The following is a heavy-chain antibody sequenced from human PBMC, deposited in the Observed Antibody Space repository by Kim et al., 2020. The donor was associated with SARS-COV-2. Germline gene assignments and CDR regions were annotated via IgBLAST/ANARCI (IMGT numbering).Heavy chain of an antibody. V-gene: IGHV3-21*01. D-gene: IGHD3-10*01. Sequence: TYIYYADAVKGRFTICRDNAKNSLSLQRNSRRAEDAAVYYCVRGGKYFDLWGRGTLVTVSS. CDR3: VRGGKYFDL. J-gene: IGHJ2*01. CDR2: TYI.